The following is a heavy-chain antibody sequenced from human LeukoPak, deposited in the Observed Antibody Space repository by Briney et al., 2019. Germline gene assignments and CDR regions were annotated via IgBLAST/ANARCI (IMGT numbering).Heavy chain of an antibody. CDR2: IYYSGST. V-gene: IGHV4-59*01. Sequence: TSETLSLTCTVSGGSISSYYWSWIRQPPGKGLEWIGYIYYSGSTNYNPSLKSRVTISVDTSKNQFSLKLSSVTAADTAVYYCARGCSSGSYFDYWGQGTLVTVSS. CDR1: GGSISSYY. J-gene: IGHJ4*02. CDR3: ARGCSSGSYFDY. D-gene: IGHD1-26*01.